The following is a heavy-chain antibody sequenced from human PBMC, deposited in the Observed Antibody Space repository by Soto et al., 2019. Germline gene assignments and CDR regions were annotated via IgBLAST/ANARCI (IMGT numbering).Heavy chain of an antibody. CDR3: ARNADCSNSPCSTGGWFDP. D-gene: IGHD2-2*01. J-gene: IGHJ5*02. Sequence: SETLSLTCTVSGGSISSYYWSWIRQPPGKGLEWIGYIYYSGDTNYNPSLKGRVTMSVDTSKKQFSLNLNSVTAADTAIYYCARNADCSNSPCSTGGWFDPWGQGTLVTVSS. CDR1: GGSISSYY. V-gene: IGHV4-59*08. CDR2: IYYSGDT.